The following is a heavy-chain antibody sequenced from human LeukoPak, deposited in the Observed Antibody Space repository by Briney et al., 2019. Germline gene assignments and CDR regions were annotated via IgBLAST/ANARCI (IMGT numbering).Heavy chain of an antibody. V-gene: IGHV3-30*04. CDR2: ISYDGSNK. J-gene: IGHJ4*02. CDR1: GFTFSSYA. D-gene: IGHD5-12*01. Sequence: GGSLRLSCAASGFTFSSYAMHWVRQAPGKGLEWVAVISYDGSNKYYADSVEGRFTISRDNSKNTLYLQMNSLRAEDTAVYYCARDRWDIVANFDYWGQGTLVTVSS. CDR3: ARDRWDIVANFDY.